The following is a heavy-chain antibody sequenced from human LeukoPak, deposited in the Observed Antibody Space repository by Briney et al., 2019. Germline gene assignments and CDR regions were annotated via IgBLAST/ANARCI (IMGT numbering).Heavy chain of an antibody. Sequence: PSETLSLTCTVSGGSMSGSYWSWTRQPPGKGLEWIGSIHYTGSTNYNPSLKSRLTISLDTSKNQFSVKLYSVTAADTAVYYCAKDRVPGGYWGQGTLVTVSS. J-gene: IGHJ1*01. V-gene: IGHV4-59*01. CDR3: AKDRVPGGY. CDR2: IHYTGST. CDR1: GGSMSGSY. D-gene: IGHD1-1*01.